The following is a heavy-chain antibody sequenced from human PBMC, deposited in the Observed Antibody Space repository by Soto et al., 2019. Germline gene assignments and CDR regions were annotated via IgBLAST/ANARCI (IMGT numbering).Heavy chain of an antibody. CDR1: GGTFNFYS. V-gene: IGHV1-69*02. Sequence: QVQLVQSGAEVKKPGSSVKVSCTASGGTFNFYSISWVRQAPGQGLEWVGRVIPMVGMSEYAQKFQGRVTITADKSTSTAYMNLRRLRSEDTAVYYCASNYGSGSADFDSWGQGTLVTVSS. CDR3: ASNYGSGSADFDS. D-gene: IGHD3-10*01. J-gene: IGHJ4*02. CDR2: VIPMVGMS.